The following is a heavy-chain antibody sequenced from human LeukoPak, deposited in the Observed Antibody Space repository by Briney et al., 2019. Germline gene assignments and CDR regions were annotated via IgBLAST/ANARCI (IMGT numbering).Heavy chain of an antibody. CDR3: ARQPPGSVYQYRYYFDY. D-gene: IGHD3-16*01. J-gene: IGHJ4*02. V-gene: IGHV4-31*03. CDR1: GGSVNSGGYY. Sequence: SETLSLTCTVSGGSVNSGGYYWSWIRQYPGRGLEWIGYIYFSGSTFYNPSFESRVFISLDTSKNQFSLRLSSVTAADTAIYYCARQPPGSVYQYRYYFDYWGQGTLVTVSS. CDR2: IYFSGST.